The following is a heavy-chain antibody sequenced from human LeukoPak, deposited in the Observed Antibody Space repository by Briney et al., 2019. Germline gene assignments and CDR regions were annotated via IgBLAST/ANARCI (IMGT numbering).Heavy chain of an antibody. D-gene: IGHD1-1*01. J-gene: IGHJ6*02. V-gene: IGHV3-74*01. Sequence: GGSLRLSCAASAFTFRDYWIHWVRQAPGKGLVWVSCINNDGSGTTYADSVKGRFTVSRDNAKNTVSLQMNNLRVEDTAVYYCVRGGWNHAMDVWGRGTTVTVSS. CDR1: AFTFRDYW. CDR3: VRGGWNHAMDV. CDR2: INNDGSGT.